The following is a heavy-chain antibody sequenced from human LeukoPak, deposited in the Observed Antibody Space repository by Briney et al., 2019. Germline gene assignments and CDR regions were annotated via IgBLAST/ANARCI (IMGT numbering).Heavy chain of an antibody. V-gene: IGHV4-59*01. CDR1: GASISIYY. CDR2: IYYSGST. J-gene: IGHJ3*02. Sequence: PSETLSLTCTVSGASISIYYWNWIRQPPGKGLEWIGHIYYSGSTNYNPSLKSRVTISVDTSKNQFSLKLSSVTAADTAVYYCARGYCSGGSCYWDAFDIWGQGTMVTVFS. D-gene: IGHD2-15*01. CDR3: ARGYCSGGSCYWDAFDI.